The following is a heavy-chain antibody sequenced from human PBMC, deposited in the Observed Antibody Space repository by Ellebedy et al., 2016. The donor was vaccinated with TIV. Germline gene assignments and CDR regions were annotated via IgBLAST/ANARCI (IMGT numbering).Heavy chain of an antibody. CDR2: IFGGGGTT. J-gene: IGHJ4*02. Sequence: GESLKISCAASGFTFSNYAMAWVRQTPGKGLEWVSAIFGGGGTTYYADSVKGRFTISRDNAKNTLYLQMNSLRLEDTGVYFCARAGSYRFDYWGQGSLVTVSS. CDR3: ARAGSYRFDY. D-gene: IGHD1-26*01. CDR1: GFTFSNYA. V-gene: IGHV3-23*01.